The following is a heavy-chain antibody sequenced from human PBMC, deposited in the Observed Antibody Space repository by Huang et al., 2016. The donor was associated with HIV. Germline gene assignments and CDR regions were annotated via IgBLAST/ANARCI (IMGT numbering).Heavy chain of an antibody. CDR1: GFTFSSYW. D-gene: IGHD4-17*01. CDR2: INSDGSTT. V-gene: IGHV3-74*01. J-gene: IGHJ4*02. Sequence: DVQLVESGGGLVQPGGSLRLSCAASGFTFSSYWMHWVRQAPGKGLVLVSRINSDGSTTNYADSVKGRVTISRDNAKNTLYLQMNSLRAEDTAVYYCARDTDVRGGLDYWGQGTLVTVSS. CDR3: ARDTDVRGGLDY.